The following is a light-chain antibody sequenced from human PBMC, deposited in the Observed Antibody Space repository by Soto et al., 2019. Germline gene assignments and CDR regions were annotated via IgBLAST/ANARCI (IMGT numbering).Light chain of an antibody. J-gene: IGKJ1*01. CDR2: QTS. Sequence: EIVMTQSPATLSVCPGGRACLSFMASQSVSSKLAWYRQRPGQAPRLVIYQTSLRAAGIPARFSASGSGTDFTLTISDVQPEDFALYYCHQRKSWPRTFGQGTKVDIK. CDR3: HQRKSWPRT. CDR1: QSVSSK. V-gene: IGKV3D-15*03.